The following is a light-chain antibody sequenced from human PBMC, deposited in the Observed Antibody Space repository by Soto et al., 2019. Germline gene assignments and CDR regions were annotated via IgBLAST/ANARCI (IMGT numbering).Light chain of an antibody. Sequence: QSVLTQSSSASASLGSSVKLTCALSSGHSSYIIAWHQQQPGKAPRYLMKLEGSGSYNKGSGVPDRFSGSSSGADRYLTISNLRSEDEADYYCETWDSNTRVFGGGTKLTVL. CDR2: LEGSGSY. V-gene: IGLV4-60*03. J-gene: IGLJ2*01. CDR1: SGHSSYI. CDR3: ETWDSNTRV.